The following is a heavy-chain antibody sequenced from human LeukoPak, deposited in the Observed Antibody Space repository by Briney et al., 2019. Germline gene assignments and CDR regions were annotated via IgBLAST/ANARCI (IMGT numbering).Heavy chain of an antibody. CDR2: ISYDGSNK. D-gene: IGHD5-18*01. CDR1: GFTFSSYA. V-gene: IGHV3-30*18. Sequence: GGSLRLSCAASGFTFSSYAMSWVRQAPGKGLEWVAVISYDGSNKNYVDSVKGRFTISRDNSKNTLYLQMSSLRGEDTAVYYCAKDHLAGYSYGGYYFDYWGQGTLVTVSS. CDR3: AKDHLAGYSYGGYYFDY. J-gene: IGHJ4*02.